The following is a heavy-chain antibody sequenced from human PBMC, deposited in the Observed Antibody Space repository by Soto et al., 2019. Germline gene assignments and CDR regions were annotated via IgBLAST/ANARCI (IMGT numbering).Heavy chain of an antibody. J-gene: IGHJ4*02. Sequence: EVQLLESGGGLVQPGGSLRLSCAASGFTFSSYAMSWVRQAPGKGLEWVSAISGSGGSTYYADSVKGRFTISRDNSKNTLYLQMNSLRAEDTALYYCAKPSSPYCSSTSCYQDPFDYWGQGTLVTVSS. CDR2: ISGSGGST. V-gene: IGHV3-23*01. CDR1: GFTFSSYA. D-gene: IGHD2-2*01. CDR3: AKPSSPYCSSTSCYQDPFDY.